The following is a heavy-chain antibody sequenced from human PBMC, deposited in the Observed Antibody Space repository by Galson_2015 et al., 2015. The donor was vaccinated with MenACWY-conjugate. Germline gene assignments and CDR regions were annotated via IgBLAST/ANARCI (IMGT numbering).Heavy chain of an antibody. D-gene: IGHD2/OR15-2a*01. CDR3: TRDRTGLIASVPSSLFDP. CDR2: IYSGGST. V-gene: IGHV3-53*01. CDR1: GFTVSSNY. J-gene: IGHJ5*02. Sequence: SLRLSCAATGFTVSSNYVAWVRQAPGKGLECVSAIYSGGSTYFTYSVKDRFTIFRDNAKKTLILQMNSLRVEDTAVYYCTRDRTGLIASVPSSLFDPWCQGTLVTVSS.